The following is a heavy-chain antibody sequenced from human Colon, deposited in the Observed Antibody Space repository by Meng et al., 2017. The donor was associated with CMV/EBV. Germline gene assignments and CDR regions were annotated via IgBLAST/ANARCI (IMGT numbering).Heavy chain of an antibody. D-gene: IGHD3-10*01. J-gene: IGHJ4*02. CDR2: VLYDGSRK. CDR3: VKDQCRG. V-gene: IGHV3-30*02. Sequence: VEVGGAGGGVAQPGGVLGLFCAASGFTFRDYGMHWLRQAPGKGLEWVAFVLYDGSRKYYGDSVKGRFSISRDNSKNTLYLQMNSLRADDTAVYYCVKDQCRGWGQGTLVTVSS. CDR1: GFTFRDYG.